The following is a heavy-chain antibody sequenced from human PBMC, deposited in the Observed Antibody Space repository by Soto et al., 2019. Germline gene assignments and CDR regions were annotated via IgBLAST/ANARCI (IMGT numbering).Heavy chain of an antibody. CDR2: IYYSGST. V-gene: IGHV4-59*08. J-gene: IGHJ4*02. CDR1: GGSISSYY. D-gene: IGHD1-1*01. Sequence: SETLSLTCTVSGGSISSYYWSWIRQPPGKGLEWIGYIYYSGSTNYNPSLKSRVTISIDKSKNQFSLKLSSLTAADTAVYYCARVGNWNDVTKAFDYWGQGTLVTVSS. CDR3: ARVGNWNDVTKAFDY.